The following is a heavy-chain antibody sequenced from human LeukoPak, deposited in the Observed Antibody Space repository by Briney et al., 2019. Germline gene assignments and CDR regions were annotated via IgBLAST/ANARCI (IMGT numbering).Heavy chain of an antibody. CDR3: ARTPHPYSSSWYTFY. J-gene: IGHJ4*02. CDR1: GFTFSSYG. Sequence: GGSLRLSCAASGFTFSSYGMHWVRQAPGKGLEWVAFIRYDGSNKYYADSVKGRFTISRDNSKNTLYLQMNSLKAEDTAVYYCARTPHPYSSSWYTFYWGQGTLVTVSS. V-gene: IGHV3-30*02. D-gene: IGHD6-13*01. CDR2: IRYDGSNK.